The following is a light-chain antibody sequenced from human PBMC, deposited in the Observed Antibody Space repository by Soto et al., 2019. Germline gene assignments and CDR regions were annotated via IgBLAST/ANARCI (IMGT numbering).Light chain of an antibody. V-gene: IGKV3-15*01. CDR3: QQYNDFPPWT. Sequence: EVVMTQSPATLSVSPGETATLSCRASQSVSKNVAWYQQKPGRAPRLLIYGASTRATGVPARFTCSGSGTEFTLTISSLQSEDFAVYYCQQYNDFPPWTFGQGTKVEVK. J-gene: IGKJ1*01. CDR2: GAS. CDR1: QSVSKN.